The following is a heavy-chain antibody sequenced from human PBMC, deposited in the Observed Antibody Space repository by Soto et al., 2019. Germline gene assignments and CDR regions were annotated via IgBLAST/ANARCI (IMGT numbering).Heavy chain of an antibody. CDR3: TRDYPRNYEITDYGDYEYYYYGMDV. CDR1: GFTFGDYA. J-gene: IGHJ6*02. D-gene: IGHD4-17*01. V-gene: IGHV3-49*03. CDR2: IRSKAYGGTT. Sequence: GGSLRLSCTASGFTFGDYAMSWFRQAPGKGLEWVGFIRSKAYGGTTEYAASVKGRFTISRDDSKSIAYLQMNSLKTEDTAVYYCTRDYPRNYEITDYGDYEYYYYGMDVWGQGTTVTVSS.